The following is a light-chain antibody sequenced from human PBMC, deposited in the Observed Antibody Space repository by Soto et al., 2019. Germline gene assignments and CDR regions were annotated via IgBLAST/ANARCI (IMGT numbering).Light chain of an antibody. CDR2: GAS. CDR1: QSVSSN. V-gene: IGKV3-15*01. Sequence: EIVMTQSPDTLSVSPGERATLSCRASQSVSSNLAWYQQKPGQAPRLLIYGASTRATDIPARISGSGSGTEFTLTISSLQSEDCAVYYCQQYNYWPRTFGQGTKVDIK. J-gene: IGKJ1*01. CDR3: QQYNYWPRT.